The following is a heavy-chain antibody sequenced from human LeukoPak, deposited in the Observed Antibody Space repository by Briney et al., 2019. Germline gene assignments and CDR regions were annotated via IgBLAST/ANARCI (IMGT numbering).Heavy chain of an antibody. V-gene: IGHV3-48*01. CDR3: ARGNYRFDY. CDR1: GFTFSSYW. D-gene: IGHD3-10*01. CDR2: ISSSSGTI. Sequence: GGSLRLSCAASGFTFSSYWMNWVRQAPGRGLEWIAYISSSSGTIYYADSVKGRFTISRDNAKTSLFLQMNSLRAEDTAVYYCARGNYRFDYWGQGFLVTVSS. J-gene: IGHJ4*02.